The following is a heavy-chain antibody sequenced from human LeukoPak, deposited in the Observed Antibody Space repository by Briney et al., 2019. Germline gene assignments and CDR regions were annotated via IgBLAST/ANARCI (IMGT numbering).Heavy chain of an antibody. V-gene: IGHV3-33*01. CDR3: ARERTQLLRLLPYYNYGMDV. J-gene: IGHJ6*02. CDR2: IWYDGSNK. CDR1: RFTFSSYG. D-gene: IGHD5-12*01. Sequence: GRSLRLSCAASRFTFSSYGMHWVRQAPGKGLEGVAVIWYDGSNKYYTDSGRGRFTISRANSKNTPSLQMNRLRAEDTAVYYCARERTQLLRLLPYYNYGMDVWGQGTTVTVSS.